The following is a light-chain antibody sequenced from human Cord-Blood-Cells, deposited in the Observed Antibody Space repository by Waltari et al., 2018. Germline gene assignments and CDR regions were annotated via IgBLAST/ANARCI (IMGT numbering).Light chain of an antibody. CDR1: SSNIGSNT. Sequence: QSVLTQPPSASGTPGQRVTISCSGSSSNIGSNTVNWYQQLPGTAPKLLIYSNSPRPSGVPARFSCSKSGTSASLAISGLQSEDEADYYCAAWDDSLNGPVFGGGTKLTVL. J-gene: IGLJ2*01. CDR2: SNS. V-gene: IGLV1-44*01. CDR3: AAWDDSLNGPV.